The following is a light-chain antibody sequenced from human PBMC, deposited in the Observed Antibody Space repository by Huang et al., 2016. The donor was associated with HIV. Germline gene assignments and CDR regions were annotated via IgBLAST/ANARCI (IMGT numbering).Light chain of an antibody. CDR2: GAS. Sequence: EIVLTQSPGTVSLSPGERATLSCRASQSVSSKSLAWYQQKPGQAPRLLIYGASYRATGIPDRFSGSGSGTDFTLTISRLEPEDFAVYYCQQYDSSPIFTFGPGTKVDIK. J-gene: IGKJ3*01. CDR1: QSVSSKS. V-gene: IGKV3-20*01. CDR3: QQYDSSPIFT.